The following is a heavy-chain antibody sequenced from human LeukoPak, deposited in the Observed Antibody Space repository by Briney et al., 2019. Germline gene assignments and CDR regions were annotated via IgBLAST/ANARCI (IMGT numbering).Heavy chain of an antibody. J-gene: IGHJ4*02. CDR2: NYHSGS. Sequence: SETLSLTCTVSGYSISSGYFWGWIRQPPGKGLEWIGSNYHSGSYYNPSLKSRVTISVDTSKNQFSLKLSSVTAADTAVYYCARDVDYWGQGTLVTVSS. V-gene: IGHV4-38-2*02. CDR1: GYSISSGYF. CDR3: ARDVDY.